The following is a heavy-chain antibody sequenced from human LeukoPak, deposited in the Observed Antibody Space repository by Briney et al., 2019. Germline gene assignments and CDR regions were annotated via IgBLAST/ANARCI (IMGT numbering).Heavy chain of an antibody. CDR2: IYYSGST. J-gene: IGHJ4*02. D-gene: IGHD5-12*01. V-gene: IGHV4-30-4*01. CDR3: ARFGVATTFDY. CDR1: GGSISSGDYY. Sequence: SETLSLTCTVSGGSISSGDYYWSWIRQPPGKGLEWIGYIYYSGSTYYNPSLKSRVTISVDTSKNQFSLKLNSVTAADTAVYYCARFGVATTFDYWGQGTLVTVSS.